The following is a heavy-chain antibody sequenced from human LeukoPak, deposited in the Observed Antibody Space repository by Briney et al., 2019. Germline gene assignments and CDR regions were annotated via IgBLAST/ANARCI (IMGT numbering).Heavy chain of an antibody. J-gene: IGHJ6*04. V-gene: IGHV4-34*01. CDR1: GRSFSGYY. CDR3: ARGFLRSGSPTLDA. Sequence: SETLSLTCAVYGRSFSGYYWSWVRQPPGKGLEWVGEINHSGSTNYNPSLKSRVTISVDTSKNHFSLKLSSVTAADTAVYYCARGFLRSGSPTLDAWGKGTTVTVSS. D-gene: IGHD3-10*01. CDR2: INHSGST.